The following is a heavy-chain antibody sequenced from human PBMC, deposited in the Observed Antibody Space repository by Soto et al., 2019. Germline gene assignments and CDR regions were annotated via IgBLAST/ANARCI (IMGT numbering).Heavy chain of an antibody. CDR3: ARELSGYYASQHGYFDY. Sequence: QVQLQESGPGLVKPSQTLSLTCTVSGGSISSGGYYWSWIRQHPGKGLEWIGYIYYSGSTYYNPSLKSRVTISVDTSKNQFSLKLSSVTAADTAVYYCARELSGYYASQHGYFDYWGQGTLVTVSS. D-gene: IGHD3-22*01. J-gene: IGHJ4*02. CDR2: IYYSGST. V-gene: IGHV4-31*03. CDR1: GGSISSGGYY.